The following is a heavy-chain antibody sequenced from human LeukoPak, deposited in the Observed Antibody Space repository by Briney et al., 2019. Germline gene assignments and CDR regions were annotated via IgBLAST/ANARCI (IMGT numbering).Heavy chain of an antibody. D-gene: IGHD3-3*01. J-gene: IGHJ4*02. V-gene: IGHV4-34*01. CDR3: ARRRTAIFGVVITYYFDY. CDR2: INHSGST. Sequence: SETLSLTCAVYGGSFSGYYWSWIRQPPGKGLEWIGEINHSGSTNYNPSLKSRVTISVVTSKNQFSLKLSSVTAADTAVYYCARRRTAIFGVVITYYFDYWGQGTLVTVSS. CDR1: GGSFSGYY.